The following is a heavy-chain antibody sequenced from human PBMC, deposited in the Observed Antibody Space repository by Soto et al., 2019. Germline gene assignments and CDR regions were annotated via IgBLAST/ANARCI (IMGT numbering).Heavy chain of an antibody. D-gene: IGHD6-13*01. V-gene: IGHV4-34*01. CDR1: GGSFSGYY. CDR2: INHSGST. CDR3: ASGDRGKLAAAGYYFDY. J-gene: IGHJ4*02. Sequence: PSETLSLTCAVYGGSFSGYYWSWIRQPPGKGLEWIGEINHSGSTNYNPSLKSRVTISVDTPKNQFSLKLSSVTAADTAVYYCASGDRGKLAAAGYYFDYWGQGTMVTVSS.